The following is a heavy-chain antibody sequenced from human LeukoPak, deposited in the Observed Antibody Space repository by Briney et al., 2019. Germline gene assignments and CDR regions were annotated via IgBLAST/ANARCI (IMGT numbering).Heavy chain of an antibody. CDR1: GFTFDDYA. V-gene: IGHV3-43*02. J-gene: IGHJ4*02. CDR3: AKDLDWNYDFDY. Sequence: PGGCLRLSCAASGFTFDDYAMHWVRQAAGKGLEWVSLISGDGGSTYYADSVKGRFTISRDNSKNSLYLQMNSLRTEDTALYYCAKDLDWNYDFDYWGQGTLVTVSS. CDR2: ISGDGGST. D-gene: IGHD3/OR15-3a*01.